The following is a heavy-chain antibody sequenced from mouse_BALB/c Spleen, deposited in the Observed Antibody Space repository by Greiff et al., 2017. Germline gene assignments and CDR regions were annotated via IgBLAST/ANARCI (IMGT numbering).Heavy chain of an antibody. CDR1: GFTFSDYY. J-gene: IGHJ3*01. CDR3: ARDHSSSPAWFAY. V-gene: IGHV5-4*02. CDR2: ISDGGSYT. D-gene: IGHD3-1*01. Sequence: EVKLVESGGGLVKPGGSLKLSCAASGFTFSDYYMYWVRQTPEKRLEWVATISDGGSYTYYPDSVKGRFTISRDNAKNNLYLQMSSLKSEDTAMYYCARDHSSSPAWFAYWGQGTLVTVSA.